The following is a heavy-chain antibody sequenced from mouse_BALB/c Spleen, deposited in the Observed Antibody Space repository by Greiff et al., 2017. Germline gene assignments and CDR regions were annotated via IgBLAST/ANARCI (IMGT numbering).Heavy chain of an antibody. J-gene: IGHJ4*01. CDR2: INPSTGYT. CDR3: ARPPYGYAMDY. D-gene: IGHD1-1*01. Sequence: VMLVESGAELAKPGASVKMSCKASGYTFTSYWMHWVKQRPGQGLEWIGYINPSTGYTEYNQKFKDKATLTADKSSSTAYMQLSSLTSEDSAVYYCARPPYGYAMDYWGQGTSVTVSS. CDR1: GYTFTSYW. V-gene: IGHV1-7*01.